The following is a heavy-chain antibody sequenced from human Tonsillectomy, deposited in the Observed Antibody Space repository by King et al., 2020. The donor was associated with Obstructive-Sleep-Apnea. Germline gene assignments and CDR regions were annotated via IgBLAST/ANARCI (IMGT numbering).Heavy chain of an antibody. CDR3: ASLIAAAGTENYFDY. D-gene: IGHD6-13*01. CDR1: GYSISRGYY. CDR2: IYHSGST. Sequence: QLQESGPGLVKPSETLSLTCTVSGYSISRGYYWGWIRQPPGKGLEWIGSIYHSGSTHYTPSLKSLVPISVDTSKYQCSLKLSSVTAADTAVYYCASLIAAAGTENYFDYWGQGTLVTVSS. J-gene: IGHJ4*02. V-gene: IGHV4-38-2*02.